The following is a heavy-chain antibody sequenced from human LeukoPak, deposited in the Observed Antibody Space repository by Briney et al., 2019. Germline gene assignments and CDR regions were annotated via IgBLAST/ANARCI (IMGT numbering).Heavy chain of an antibody. CDR2: IYSGGDT. D-gene: IGHD3-3*01. V-gene: IGHV3-66*02. CDR3: ARGFFNFED. J-gene: IGHJ4*02. CDR1: GFSVSGYY. Sequence: GGSLRLSCAASGFSVSGYYMSWVRQAPGRGLEWVSVIYSGGDTSYVDSVKGRFTVSRDNAKNTVDLHMNGLRPEDTALYYCARGFFNFEDWGRGTLVTVSS.